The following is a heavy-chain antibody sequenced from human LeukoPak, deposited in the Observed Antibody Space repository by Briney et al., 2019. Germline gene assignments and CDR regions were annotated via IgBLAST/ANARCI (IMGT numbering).Heavy chain of an antibody. CDR2: ISGGDAT. Sequence: GGSLRLSCAASGFTFSSYTMNWVRQAPGKGLEWVSSISGGDATYYADSVKGRFAISRDNSKNTLYLHMNSLRGDDTAVYYCAKDSAAAAGSWNYYYGMDVWGQGTTVTVSS. CDR3: AKDSAAAAGSWNYYYGMDV. D-gene: IGHD6-13*01. V-gene: IGHV3-23*01. CDR1: GFTFSSYT. J-gene: IGHJ6*02.